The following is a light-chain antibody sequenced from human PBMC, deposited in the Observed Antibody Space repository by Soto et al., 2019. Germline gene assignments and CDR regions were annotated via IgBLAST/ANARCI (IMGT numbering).Light chain of an antibody. CDR3: QQFNSYPIT. CDR2: DVS. Sequence: AIQVTQSPSSLSASVGDRVTITCRASQDIRGAVAWYQQKPGKPPRLLIYDVSTLESGVPSRFSGSSAGTEFPRTISTLQSEDFGSYLCQQFNSYPITFGLGTRLEIK. CDR1: QDIRGA. J-gene: IGKJ5*01. V-gene: IGKV1-13*02.